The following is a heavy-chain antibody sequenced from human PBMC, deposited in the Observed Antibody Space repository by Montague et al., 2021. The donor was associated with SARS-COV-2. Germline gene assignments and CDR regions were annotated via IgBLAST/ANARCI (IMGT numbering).Heavy chain of an antibody. CDR1: GGSISSSSYY. D-gene: IGHD3-10*01. J-gene: IGHJ4*02. Sequence: SETLSLTCTVSGGSISSSSYYWGWIRQPPGKGLEWIGSIYYRGSTYYNPSLKSRVTISVDTSKNQLSLKLSSVTAADTAVYYCARHYYGSGSYYLGEFDYWGQGTLVTVSS. CDR2: IYYRGST. CDR3: ARHYYGSGSYYLGEFDY. V-gene: IGHV4-39*01.